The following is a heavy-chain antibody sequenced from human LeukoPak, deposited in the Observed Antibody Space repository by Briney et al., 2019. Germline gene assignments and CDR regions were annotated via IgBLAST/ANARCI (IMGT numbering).Heavy chain of an antibody. CDR1: GVSISSGGYY. Sequence: PSQTLSLTCTVSGVSISSGGYYWSWIRQPPGKGLEWIGYIYHSGSTYYNPSLKSRVTISVDRSKNQFSLKLSSVTAADTAVYYCATAYYYDSSGSFDCWGQGTLVTVSS. CDR3: ATAYYYDSSGSFDC. V-gene: IGHV4-30-2*01. CDR2: IYHSGST. D-gene: IGHD3-22*01. J-gene: IGHJ4*02.